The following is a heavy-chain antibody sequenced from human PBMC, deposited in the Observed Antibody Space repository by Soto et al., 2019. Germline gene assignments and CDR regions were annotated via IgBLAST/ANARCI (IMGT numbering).Heavy chain of an antibody. J-gene: IGHJ6*02. V-gene: IGHV1-46*01. D-gene: IGHD3-22*01. CDR3: AREGRYYDSSGYLANKDYYYYGMDV. Sequence: ASVKVSCKASGYTFTSYYMHWVRQAPGQGLEWMGIINPSGGSTSYAQKFQGRVTMTRDTSTSTVYMELSSLRSEDTAVYYCAREGRYYDSSGYLANKDYYYYGMDVWGQGTTGTV. CDR2: INPSGGST. CDR1: GYTFTSYY.